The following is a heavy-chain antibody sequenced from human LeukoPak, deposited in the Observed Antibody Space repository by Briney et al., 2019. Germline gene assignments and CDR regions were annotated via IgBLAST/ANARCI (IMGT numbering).Heavy chain of an antibody. J-gene: IGHJ4*02. Sequence: SETLSLTCTVSGASISNYYWSWIRQPPGKGLEWIGTIYYSGSTYYNPSLKSRVTISVDTSKNQFSLKLSSVTAPDTAVYYCARHEDRNWYFDHWGQGTLVTVSS. D-gene: IGHD1-1*01. CDR2: IYYSGST. CDR1: GASISNYY. V-gene: IGHV4-59*04. CDR3: ARHEDRNWYFDH.